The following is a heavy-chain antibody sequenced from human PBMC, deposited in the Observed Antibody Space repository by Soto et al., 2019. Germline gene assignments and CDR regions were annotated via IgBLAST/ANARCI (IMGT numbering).Heavy chain of an antibody. CDR3: ARSLITSVKSGREAARDYYFDY. D-gene: IGHD6-6*01. CDR1: GGTFSSYA. V-gene: IGHV1-69*13. Sequence: SVKVSCKASGGTFSSYAISWVRQAPGQGLEWMGGIIPIFGTANYAQKFQGRVTITADESTSTAYMELSSLRSEDTAVYYCARSLITSVKSGREAARDYYFDYWGQGTLVTVSS. J-gene: IGHJ4*02. CDR2: IIPIFGTA.